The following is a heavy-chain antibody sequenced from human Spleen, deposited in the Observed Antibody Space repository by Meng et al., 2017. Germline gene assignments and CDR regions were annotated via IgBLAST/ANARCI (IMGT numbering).Heavy chain of an antibody. D-gene: IGHD2-15*01. Sequence: QVQLQESGPGLVKPSQTLSLTCTVSGGSINNADYYWSWIRQPPGKGLEWIGYIYYSGSTYYNPSPKSRVTMSVDTSKDQFSLKLSSVTAADTAVYYCARVGACSGGSCYYRLFDYWGQGTLVTVSS. CDR3: ARVGACSGGSCYYRLFDY. CDR1: GGSINNADYY. V-gene: IGHV4-30-4*01. J-gene: IGHJ4*02. CDR2: IYYSGST.